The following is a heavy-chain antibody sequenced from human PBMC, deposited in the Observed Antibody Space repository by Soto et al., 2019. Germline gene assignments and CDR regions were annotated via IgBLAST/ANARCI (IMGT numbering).Heavy chain of an antibody. CDR1: GFTFSTFS. D-gene: IGHD6-19*01. CDR3: ARDLGWAFDS. Sequence: EVQLVESGGGSVQPGGSLRLSCAASGFTFSTFSMNWVRQAPGRGLEWISYIIGGGRPISYADSLKGRFTISRDNAKNSLYLQMDSLTDEDTAVYYCARDLGWAFDSWGQGTLVTVSS. J-gene: IGHJ4*02. CDR2: IIGGGRPI. V-gene: IGHV3-48*02.